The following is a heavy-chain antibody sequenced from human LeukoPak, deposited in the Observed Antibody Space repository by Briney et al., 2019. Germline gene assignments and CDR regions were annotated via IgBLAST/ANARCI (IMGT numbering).Heavy chain of an antibody. CDR3: ARETRQGGFDY. J-gene: IGHJ4*02. V-gene: IGHV1-8*01. Sequence: GASVKVSRQRSVYSFTSYYINEVGPAAGRGRDGMGWMNPNSGNTGHAQKFQGRVTMTRNTYISTAYMELSSLRSEDTAVYYCARETRQGGFDYWGQGTLVTVSS. CDR1: VYSFTSYY. CDR2: MNPNSGNT. D-gene: IGHD1-1*01.